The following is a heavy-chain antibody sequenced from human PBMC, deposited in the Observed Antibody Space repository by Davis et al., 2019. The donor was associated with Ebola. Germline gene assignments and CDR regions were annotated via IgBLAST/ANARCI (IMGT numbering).Heavy chain of an antibody. D-gene: IGHD3-3*01. V-gene: IGHV1-46*01. CDR2: INPSGGST. Sequence: ASVKVSCKASGYTFTSYFIHWVRQAPGQGLEWMGIINPSGGSTSYAQKFQGRVTMTRDTSTSTVYMELSSLRSEDTAVYYCAGGDGVVIGPDAFDIWGQGTMVTVSS. CDR1: GYTFTSYF. J-gene: IGHJ3*02. CDR3: AGGDGVVIGPDAFDI.